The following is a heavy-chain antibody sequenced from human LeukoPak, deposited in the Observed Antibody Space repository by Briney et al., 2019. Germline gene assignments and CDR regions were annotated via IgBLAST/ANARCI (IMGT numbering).Heavy chain of an antibody. CDR2: IYSGGST. V-gene: IGHV3-53*01. J-gene: IGHJ6*02. D-gene: IGHD3-16*01. CDR1: GFTVSSNY. Sequence: PGGSLRLSCAASGFTVSSNYMSWVRQAPGKGLEWVSVIYSGGSTYYADSVKGRFTISRDNSKSTLYLQMNSLRAEDTAVYYCARGWVEGYYYGMDVWGQGTTVTVSS. CDR3: ARGWVEGYYYGMDV.